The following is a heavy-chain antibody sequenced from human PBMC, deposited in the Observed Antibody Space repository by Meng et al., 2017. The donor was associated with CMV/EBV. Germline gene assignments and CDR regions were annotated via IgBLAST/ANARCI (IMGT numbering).Heavy chain of an antibody. V-gene: IGHV1-69*05. CDR1: GGTFSSYA. J-gene: IGHJ6*02. Sequence: SVKVSCKASGGTFSSYAISWVRQAPGQGLEWMGGIIPIFGTANYAQKFQGRVTITTDESTSTAYMELCSLRSEDTAVYYCASSRITIFGVVIPRRYYGMDVWGQGTTVTVSS. D-gene: IGHD3-3*01. CDR2: IIPIFGTA. CDR3: ASSRITIFGVVIPRRYYGMDV.